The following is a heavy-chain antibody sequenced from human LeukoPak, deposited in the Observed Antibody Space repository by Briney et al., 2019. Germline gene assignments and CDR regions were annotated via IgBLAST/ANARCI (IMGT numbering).Heavy chain of an antibody. V-gene: IGHV3-21*01. CDR3: AKYSYDWYFDL. Sequence: PGGSLRLSCAASGFTFSSYSMNWVRQAPGKGLEWVSSISSSSSYIYYADSVKGRFTISRDNSKNTLYLQMNSLKTEDTAVYYCAKYSYDWYFDLWGRGTLVTVSS. D-gene: IGHD5-18*01. CDR2: ISSSSSYI. J-gene: IGHJ2*01. CDR1: GFTFSSYS.